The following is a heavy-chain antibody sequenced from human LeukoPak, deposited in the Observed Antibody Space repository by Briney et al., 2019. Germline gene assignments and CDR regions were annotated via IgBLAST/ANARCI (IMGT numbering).Heavy chain of an antibody. CDR1: GGSISSSSYY. V-gene: IGHV4-39*01. CDR2: IFYSGTT. D-gene: IGHD2-15*01. CDR3: ARVLRGGTYYFDY. J-gene: IGHJ4*02. Sequence: SETLSLTCTVSGGSISSSSYYWGWIRQPPGKGLEWVGNIFYSGTTYYNPSLMSRVTISVDTSKNQFSLKMRSVTAADTAVYYCARVLRGGTYYFDYWGQGTLVTVSS.